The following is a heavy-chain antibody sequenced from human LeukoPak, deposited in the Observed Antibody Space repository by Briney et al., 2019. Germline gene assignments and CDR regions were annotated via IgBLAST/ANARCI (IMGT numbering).Heavy chain of an antibody. Sequence: GRSLRLSCAASGFNFSNSEMNWIRQAPGRGLECISAISRGGITIYYADSVKGRFTISRDDARNSVFLQMTSLRPDDTAIYYCARERAGDPGGEEVFGAAPYDYWGQGTLVTVSS. D-gene: IGHD3-3*01. J-gene: IGHJ4*02. CDR2: ISRGGITI. V-gene: IGHV3-48*03. CDR1: GFNFSNSE. CDR3: ARERAGDPGGEEVFGAAPYDY.